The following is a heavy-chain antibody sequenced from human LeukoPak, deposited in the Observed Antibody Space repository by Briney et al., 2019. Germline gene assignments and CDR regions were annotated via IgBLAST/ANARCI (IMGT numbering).Heavy chain of an antibody. CDR3: TTDRAVGAKGEGY. Sequence: PGGSLRLSCAASGFTLSDAWMSWVRQAPGKGLEWVGRIKSKTDGGTTDYAAPVKGRFTISRDDSKNTLYLQMNSLKTEDTAVYYCTTDRAVGAKGEGYWGQGTLVTVSS. V-gene: IGHV3-15*01. J-gene: IGHJ4*02. D-gene: IGHD1-26*01. CDR2: IKSKTDGGTT. CDR1: GFTLSDAW.